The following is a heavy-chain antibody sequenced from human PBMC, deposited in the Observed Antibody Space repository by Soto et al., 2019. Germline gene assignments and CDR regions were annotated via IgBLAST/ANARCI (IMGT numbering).Heavy chain of an antibody. CDR1: GGSISSYY. J-gene: IGHJ3*02. Sequence: RSLTCTVSGGSISSYYWSWIRQPPGKGLEWIGYIYYSGSTNYNPSLKSRVTISVDTSKNQFSLKLSSVTAADTAVYYCARELGVTYAFDIWGKGTMVTVS. D-gene: IGHD1-26*01. CDR3: ARELGVTYAFDI. CDR2: IYYSGST. V-gene: IGHV4-59*01.